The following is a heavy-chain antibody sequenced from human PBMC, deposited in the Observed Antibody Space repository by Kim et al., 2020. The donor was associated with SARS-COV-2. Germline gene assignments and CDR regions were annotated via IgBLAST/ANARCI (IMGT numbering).Heavy chain of an antibody. Sequence: ASVKVSCKASGYTFTSYYMHWVRQAPGQGLEWMGVINPSGGGTSYPQKFQGRVTMTRDTSTSTVYMELSSLRSEDTAVYYCARGGAYCGGDCYSRPWGGPHVFDYWGQGTLVTVSS. CDR2: INPSGGGT. CDR1: GYTFTSYY. V-gene: IGHV1-46*01. D-gene: IGHD2-21*02. CDR3: ARGGAYCGGDCYSRPWGGPHVFDY. J-gene: IGHJ4*02.